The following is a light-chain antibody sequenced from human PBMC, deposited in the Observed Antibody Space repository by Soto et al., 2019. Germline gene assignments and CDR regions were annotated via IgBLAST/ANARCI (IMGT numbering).Light chain of an antibody. CDR2: GAS. Sequence: EIVRTQSPVTLSVSPGERATLSCRASQSVGSQLAWFQQKAGQAPRLLIYGASTRDTGLPARISGGGSGTDFTLTISRLEPEDFAVYYCQHYVTYPITFGQGTRLEIK. J-gene: IGKJ5*01. V-gene: IGKV3-15*01. CDR3: QHYVTYPIT. CDR1: QSVGSQ.